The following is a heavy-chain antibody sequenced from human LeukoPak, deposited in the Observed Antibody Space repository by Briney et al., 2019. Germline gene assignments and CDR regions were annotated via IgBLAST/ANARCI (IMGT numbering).Heavy chain of an antibody. V-gene: IGHV3-74*01. CDR3: ARDRSVTTAYYYHYMDV. J-gene: IGHJ6*03. D-gene: IGHD4-17*01. CDR2: INSDGSST. CDR1: GFTFSSYW. Sequence: GGSLRLSCAASGFTFSSYWMHWVRQAAGKGLVWVSQINSDGSSTTYADSVRGRFTISRDNAKNTLYLQMNSLRAEDTAVYYCARDRSVTTAYYYHYMDVWGKGTTVTVSS.